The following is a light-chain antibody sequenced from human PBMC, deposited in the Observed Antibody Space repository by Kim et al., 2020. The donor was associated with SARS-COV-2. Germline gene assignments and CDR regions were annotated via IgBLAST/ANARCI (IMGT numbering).Light chain of an antibody. CDR2: QDS. V-gene: IGLV3-1*01. J-gene: IGLJ2*01. CDR3: QAWDSSTGV. CDR1: KLGDKY. Sequence: VSTGQRASITGSGDKLGDKYACWYQQKPGQSPVLVIYQDSKRPSGIPERFSGSNYGNTATLTISGTQAMDEADYYCQAWDSSTGVFGGGTQLTVL.